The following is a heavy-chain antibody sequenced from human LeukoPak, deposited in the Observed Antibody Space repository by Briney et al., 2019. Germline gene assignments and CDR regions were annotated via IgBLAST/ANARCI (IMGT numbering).Heavy chain of an antibody. CDR1: GFTLSSYA. CDR2: IAGTGGST. CDR3: AKAFRIVGIGNPDDAFDV. D-gene: IGHD1-26*01. Sequence: GGSLRLSCAASGFTLSSYAMSWVRQGPGKGLEWVSSIAGTGGSTYYADSVKGRFTLSRDNSENTLYLQLNSLRAEDSAVYYCAKAFRIVGIGNPDDAFDVWGQGTVVTVS. J-gene: IGHJ3*01. V-gene: IGHV3-23*01.